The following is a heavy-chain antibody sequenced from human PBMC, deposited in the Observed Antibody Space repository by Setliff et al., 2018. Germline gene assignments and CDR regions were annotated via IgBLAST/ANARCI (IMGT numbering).Heavy chain of an antibody. Sequence: SETLSLTCTISGGFTSSFYWSWIRQPAGKGLEWIGYIYHNGNTNFNPSLKSRVNMSIDTSKNQFALNLKSVTAADTAVYYCARDRTAYSYGLDVWGQGTTVTVSS. D-gene: IGHD5-18*01. CDR1: GGFTSSFY. CDR2: IYHNGNT. J-gene: IGHJ6*02. V-gene: IGHV4-4*07. CDR3: ARDRTAYSYGLDV.